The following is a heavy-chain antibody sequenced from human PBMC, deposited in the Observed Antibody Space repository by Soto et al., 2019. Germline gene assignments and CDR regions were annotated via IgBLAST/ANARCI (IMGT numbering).Heavy chain of an antibody. CDR1: GFSLSTSGEG. CDR2: IYWDDDK. CDR3: AHKGGRGAGMDV. V-gene: IGHV2-5*02. J-gene: IGHJ6*02. D-gene: IGHD2-15*01. Sequence: QITLKESGPTLVKPTQTLTLTCTFSGFSLSTSGEGVGWIRQPPGKALEWLALIYWDDDKRYSPFLKSRLTFTKDTSKNQVVLTITNIDPVDTATYYCAHKGGRGAGMDVWGQGTTVTVSS.